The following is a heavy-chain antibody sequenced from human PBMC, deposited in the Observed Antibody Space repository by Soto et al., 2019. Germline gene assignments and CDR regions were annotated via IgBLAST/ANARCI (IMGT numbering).Heavy chain of an antibody. CDR2: ITGDGVSI. J-gene: IGHJ2*01. CDR1: GFTLSNYA. Sequence: EVQLLESGGGLVQPGGSLRLSCAASGFTLSNYAMSWVRQAPGKGLEWVSGITGDGVSIFYADSVKGRFTISTDNSKYTVYLQMSSLRVEDTAVYYCGKDWWGVTTVWYFDLWGRGTPVTVSS. V-gene: IGHV3-23*01. D-gene: IGHD2-15*01. CDR3: GKDWWGVTTVWYFDL.